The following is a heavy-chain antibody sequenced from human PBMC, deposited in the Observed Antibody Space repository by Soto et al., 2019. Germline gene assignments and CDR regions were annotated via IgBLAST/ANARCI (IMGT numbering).Heavy chain of an antibody. CDR1: GGSISSGDYY. CDR2: IYYSGST. CDR3: ASYYGSGSSAFDY. D-gene: IGHD3-10*01. V-gene: IGHV4-30-4*01. Sequence: TVSGGSISSGDYYWSWIRQPPGKGLEWIGYIYYSGSTYYNPSLKSRVTISVDTSKNQFSLKLSSVTAADTAVYYCASYYGSGSSAFDYWGQGTLVTVSS. J-gene: IGHJ4*02.